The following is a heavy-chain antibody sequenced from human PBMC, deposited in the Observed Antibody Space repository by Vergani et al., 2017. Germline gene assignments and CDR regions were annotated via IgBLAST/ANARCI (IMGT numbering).Heavy chain of an antibody. CDR3: AKDFRRARLCWYFDL. D-gene: IGHD3-10*01. J-gene: IGHJ2*01. CDR2: ISSSSSYT. CDR1: GFTFSDYY. V-gene: IGHV3-11*06. Sequence: QVQLVESGGGLVKPGGSLRLSCAASGFTFSDYYMSWIRQAPGKGLEWVSYISSSSSYTNYADSVKGRFTISRDNAKNSLYLQMNSLRAEDTAVYYCAKDFRRARLCWYFDLWGRGTLVTVSS.